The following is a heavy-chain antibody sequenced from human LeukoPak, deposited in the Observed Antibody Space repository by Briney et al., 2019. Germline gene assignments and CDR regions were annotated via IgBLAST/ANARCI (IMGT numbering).Heavy chain of an antibody. V-gene: IGHV4-61*02. D-gene: IGHD1-26*01. CDR1: GGSISSGSYY. Sequence: SETLSLTCTVSGGSISSGSYYWSWIRQPAGKGLEWIGRIYTSGSTNYNPSLKSRVTISVDTSKIQFSLKLSSVTAADTAVYYCARLALQEVGATQTYYLDYWGQGTLVTVSS. CDR3: ARLALQEVGATQTYYLDY. J-gene: IGHJ4*02. CDR2: IYTSGST.